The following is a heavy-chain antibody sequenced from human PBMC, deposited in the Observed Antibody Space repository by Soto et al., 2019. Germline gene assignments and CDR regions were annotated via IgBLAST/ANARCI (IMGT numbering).Heavy chain of an antibody. Sequence: SETLSLTCTVSGYSISSGYYWGWIRQPPGKGLEWIGSIYHSGSTYYNPSLKSRVTISVDTSKNQFSLKLSSVIAADTAVYYCARDRSVGEHDYGDSMSNWFDPWGQGTLVTVSS. D-gene: IGHD4-17*01. V-gene: IGHV4-38-2*02. CDR3: ARDRSVGEHDYGDSMSNWFDP. CDR1: GYSISSGYY. J-gene: IGHJ5*02. CDR2: IYHSGST.